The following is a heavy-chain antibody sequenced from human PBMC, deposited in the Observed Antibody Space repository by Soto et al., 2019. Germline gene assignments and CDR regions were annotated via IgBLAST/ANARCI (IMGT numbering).Heavy chain of an antibody. D-gene: IGHD5-18*01. CDR1: GGSVNSRSHY. CDR2: IYFTGST. Sequence: SETLSLTCTVSGGSVNSRSHYWSWIRQPPGKGLEWIGYIYFTGSTNYDPSLKSRVTISLDMSKNQFSLRLSSVTAADTAIYYCAREGYSYAYFDYWGQGTLVTVSS. V-gene: IGHV4-61*01. CDR3: AREGYSYAYFDY. J-gene: IGHJ4*02.